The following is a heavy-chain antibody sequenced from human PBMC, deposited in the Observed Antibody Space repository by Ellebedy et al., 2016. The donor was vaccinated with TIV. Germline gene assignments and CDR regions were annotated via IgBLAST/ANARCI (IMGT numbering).Heavy chain of an antibody. V-gene: IGHV4-59*01. Sequence: MPSETLSLTCTVSDGSITSYYWSWIRQPPGKGLEWIGYINYSGSTKYNSSLKSRVPISVDTSKNEFSLKLSSVTAADTAVYYCARDVPQSTQDYWGQGTLVTVSS. CDR2: INYSGST. J-gene: IGHJ4*02. CDR1: DGSITSYY. CDR3: ARDVPQSTQDY.